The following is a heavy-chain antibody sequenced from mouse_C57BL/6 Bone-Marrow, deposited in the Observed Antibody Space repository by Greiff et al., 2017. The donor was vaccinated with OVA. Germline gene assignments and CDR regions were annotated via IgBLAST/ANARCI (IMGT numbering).Heavy chain of an antibody. V-gene: IGHV1-50*01. CDR1: GYTFTSYW. CDR3: ASPYYYGSSPLAMDY. CDR2: IDPSDSYT. D-gene: IGHD1-1*01. Sequence: QVQLQQSGAELVKPGASVKLSCKASGYTFTSYWMQWVKQRPGQGLEWIGEIDPSDSYTNYNQKFKGKATLTVDTSSSTAYMQLSSLTSEDSAVYYCASPYYYGSSPLAMDYWGQGTSVTVSS. J-gene: IGHJ4*01.